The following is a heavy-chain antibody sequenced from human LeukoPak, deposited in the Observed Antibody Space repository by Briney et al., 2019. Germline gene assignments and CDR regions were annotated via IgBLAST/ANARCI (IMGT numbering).Heavy chain of an antibody. CDR3: ARELDAYYDSSGYPYYFDY. V-gene: IGHV4-4*02. J-gene: IGHJ4*02. Sequence: SETLSLTCAVSGGSISSSNWWSRVRQPPGKGLEWIGEIYHSGSTNYNPSLKSRVTISVDKSKNQFSLKLSSVTAADTAVYYCARELDAYYDSSGYPYYFDYWGQGTLVTVSS. CDR2: IYHSGST. CDR1: GGSISSSNW. D-gene: IGHD3-22*01.